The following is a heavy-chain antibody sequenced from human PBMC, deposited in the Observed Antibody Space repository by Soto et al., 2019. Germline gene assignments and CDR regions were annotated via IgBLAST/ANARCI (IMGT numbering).Heavy chain of an antibody. J-gene: IGHJ6*03. CDR3: AHSLTDLLDYGEYPAVGYYMDV. D-gene: IGHD4-17*01. CDR1: GFSLSTSGVG. V-gene: IGHV2-5*02. CDR2: IYWDDDK. Sequence: SGPTLVKPTQTLTLTCTFSGFSLSTSGVGVGWIRQPPGKALEWLALIYWDDDKRYSPSLKSRLTITKDTSKNQVVLTMTNMDPVDTATYYCAHSLTDLLDYGEYPAVGYYMDVWGKGTTVTVSS.